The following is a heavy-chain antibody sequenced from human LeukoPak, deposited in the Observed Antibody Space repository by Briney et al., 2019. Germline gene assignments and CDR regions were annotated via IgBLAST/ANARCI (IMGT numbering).Heavy chain of an antibody. D-gene: IGHD3-22*01. J-gene: IGHJ3*01. CDR2: ICRSGTT. CDR3: VRAVHHLFYSDSSGYYGDAFDV. Sequence: GGSLRLSCAASGFSVRTNYMSWVRQAPGKGLEWVSVICRSGTTRYADSVKGRFTISRDNSRDTLHLQMNSLRVVDTAVYYCVRAVHHLFYSDSSGYYGDAFDVWGQGTVVTVTS. V-gene: IGHV3-53*01. CDR1: GFSVRTNY.